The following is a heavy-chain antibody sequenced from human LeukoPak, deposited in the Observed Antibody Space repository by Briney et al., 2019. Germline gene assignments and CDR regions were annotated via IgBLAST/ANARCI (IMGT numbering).Heavy chain of an antibody. CDR3: ARAAAAGTVDY. Sequence: PGGSLRLSCAASGFTFSSYWMSWVRQAPGKGLEWVAIMSQDGSERYYVDSVKGRFTISRDNTKNSLYLQMNSLRAEDTAVYYCARAAAAGTVDYWGQGTLVSV. CDR2: MSQDGSER. CDR1: GFTFSSYW. J-gene: IGHJ4*02. D-gene: IGHD6-13*01. V-gene: IGHV3-7*05.